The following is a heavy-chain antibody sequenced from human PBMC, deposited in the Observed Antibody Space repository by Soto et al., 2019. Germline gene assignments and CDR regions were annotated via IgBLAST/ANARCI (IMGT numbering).Heavy chain of an antibody. CDR1: GFSLNTYGVG. V-gene: IGHV2-5*02. D-gene: IGHD3-16*01. J-gene: IGHJ4*02. CDR2: IYWDNDK. CDR3: ARALGSWGAYYYDY. Sequence: QITLKESGPTLVKPTQTLTLTCTVSGFSLNTYGVGVGWIRQPPGKVLEWLALIYWDNDKRYSPSLKSRLTITKDTSKNQVVLTMTNMDPVDAGTYYCARALGSWGAYYYDYWGQGTLLTVSS.